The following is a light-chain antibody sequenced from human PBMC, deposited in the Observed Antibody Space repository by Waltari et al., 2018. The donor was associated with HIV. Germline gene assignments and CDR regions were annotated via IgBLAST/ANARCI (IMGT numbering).Light chain of an antibody. J-gene: IGKJ2*01. V-gene: IGKV1-5*03. Sequence: DIQMTQSPSTLSASVGDRVTITCRTSQSISSWLAWYQQKPGKAPKLLIYKASSLESGVPSRFSGSGSGTEFTLTISSLQPEDFATYYCQQYDNYSYTFGQGTKLEIK. CDR2: KAS. CDR3: QQYDNYSYT. CDR1: QSISSW.